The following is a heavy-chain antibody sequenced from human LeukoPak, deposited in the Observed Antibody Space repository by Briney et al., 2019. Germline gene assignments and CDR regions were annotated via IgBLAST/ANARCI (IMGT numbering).Heavy chain of an antibody. CDR1: GYTFTSYY. J-gene: IGHJ3*02. CDR3: ARQKNYDSSGYYYGVGAFDI. Sequence: ASVKVSCKASGYTFTSYYMHWVRQAPGHGLERMGIINPSGGSTSYAQKFQGRVTMTRDTSTSTVYMELSSLRSGDTAVYYCARQKNYDSSGYYYGVGAFDIWGQGTMVTVSS. CDR2: INPSGGST. V-gene: IGHV1-46*01. D-gene: IGHD3-22*01.